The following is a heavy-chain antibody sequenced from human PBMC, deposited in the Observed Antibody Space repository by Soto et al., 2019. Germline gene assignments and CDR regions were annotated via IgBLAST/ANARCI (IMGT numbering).Heavy chain of an antibody. Sequence: SETLSLTCTVSGGSISTYYWSWIRQPPGKGLEWIGYIYYSGSTNYNPSLKSRVTISVDTSKNQFSLKLSSVTAADTAVYYCARGYYYDSSGPFDYWGQGTLVTVSS. CDR2: IYYSGST. J-gene: IGHJ4*02. CDR3: ARGYYYDSSGPFDY. V-gene: IGHV4-59*01. CDR1: GGSISTYY. D-gene: IGHD3-22*01.